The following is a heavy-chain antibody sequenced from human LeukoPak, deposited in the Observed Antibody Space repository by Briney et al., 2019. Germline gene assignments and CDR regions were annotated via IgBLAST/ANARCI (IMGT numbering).Heavy chain of an antibody. D-gene: IGHD3-3*01. CDR3: AKDFWSATYYFDY. CDR1: GFTFSSYA. Sequence: GGSLRLSCAASGFTFSSYAMHWVRQAPGKGLEWVAVISYDGSNKYYADSVKGRFTISRDNSKNTLYLQMNSLRAEDTAVYYCAKDFWSATYYFDYWGQGTLVTVSS. V-gene: IGHV3-30-3*01. J-gene: IGHJ4*02. CDR2: ISYDGSNK.